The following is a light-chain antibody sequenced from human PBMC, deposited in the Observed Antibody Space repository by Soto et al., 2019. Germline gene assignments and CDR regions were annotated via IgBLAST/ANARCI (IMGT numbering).Light chain of an antibody. Sequence: AIQMTQSPSSLSASVGDRVTITCRTSQDIRNALGWFQQKPGKAPKLLIYAASTLKSGVPSRFSGSASGSDFTLTISGLQPEDFATYYCLQDYNYIWTFGQGTRVEI. J-gene: IGKJ1*01. CDR3: LQDYNYIWT. V-gene: IGKV1-6*01. CDR1: QDIRNA. CDR2: AAS.